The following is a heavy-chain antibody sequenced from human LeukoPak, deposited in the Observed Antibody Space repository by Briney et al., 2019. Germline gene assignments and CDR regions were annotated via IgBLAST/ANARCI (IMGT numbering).Heavy chain of an antibody. CDR3: ARDLGYYYDSSGYSHAFDI. J-gene: IGHJ3*02. V-gene: IGHV1-69*05. Sequence: ASVKVSCKASGGTFSSYAISWVRQAPGQGLERMGGIIPIFGTANYAQKFQGRVTITTDESTSTAYMELSSLRSEDTAVYYCARDLGYYYDSSGYSHAFDIWGQGTMVTVSS. CDR1: GGTFSSYA. D-gene: IGHD3-22*01. CDR2: IIPIFGTA.